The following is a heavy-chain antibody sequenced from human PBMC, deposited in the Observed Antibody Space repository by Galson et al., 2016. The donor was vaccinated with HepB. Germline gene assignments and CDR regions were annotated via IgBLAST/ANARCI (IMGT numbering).Heavy chain of an antibody. CDR2: INWNGGST. CDR1: GFIFDDYG. V-gene: IGHV3-20*04. D-gene: IGHD2-15*01. J-gene: IGHJ6*02. CDR3: ARVFCSGGYCYRGYHYGMDV. Sequence: SLRLSCAASGFIFDDYGMTWVRQVPGKGLEWVSGINWNGGSTGYADSVKGRFTISRDNAKNSLYLQMNSLRAEDTALYYCARVFCSGGYCYRGYHYGMDVWGQGTTVTVSS.